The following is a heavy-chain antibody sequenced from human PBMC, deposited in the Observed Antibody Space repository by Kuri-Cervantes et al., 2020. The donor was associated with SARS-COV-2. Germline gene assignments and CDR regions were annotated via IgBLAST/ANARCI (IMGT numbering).Heavy chain of an antibody. J-gene: IGHJ4*02. Sequence: ASVNVSCKASGYTFTSYGISWVRQAPGQGLEWMGIINPSGGSTSYAQKFQGRVTMTRDTSTSTVYMELSRLRSEDTAVYYRAREEGTYDFWSGYYKTPFDYWGQGTLVTVSS. CDR2: INPSGGST. D-gene: IGHD3-3*01. CDR3: AREEGTYDFWSGYYKTPFDY. CDR1: GYTFTSYG. V-gene: IGHV1-46*01.